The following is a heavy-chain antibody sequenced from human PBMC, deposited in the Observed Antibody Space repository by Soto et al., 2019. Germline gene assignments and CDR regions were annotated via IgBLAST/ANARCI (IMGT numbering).Heavy chain of an antibody. V-gene: IGHV4-4*07. Sequence: PSETLSLTCTVSGGSISSYYWSWIRQPAGKGLEWIGRIYTSGSTNYNPSLKSRVTMSVDTSKNQFSLKLSSVTAADTAVYYCARDSSGYYYESDWFDPWGQGTLATVSS. CDR2: IYTSGST. CDR3: ARDSSGYYYESDWFDP. D-gene: IGHD3-22*01. J-gene: IGHJ5*02. CDR1: GGSISSYY.